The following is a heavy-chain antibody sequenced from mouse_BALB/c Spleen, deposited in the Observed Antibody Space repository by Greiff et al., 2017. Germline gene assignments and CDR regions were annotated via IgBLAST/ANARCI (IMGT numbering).Heavy chain of an antibody. J-gene: IGHJ3*01. CDR3: TREAAARATAWFAY. D-gene: IGHD3-1*01. V-gene: IGHV1-5*01. Sequence: VQLQQSGTVLARPGASVKMSCKASGYTFTSYWMHWVKQRPGQGLEWIGAIYHGNSDTSYNQKFKGKAKLTAVTSTSTAYMELSSLTNEDSAVYYCTREAAARATAWFAYWGQGTLVTVSA. CDR2: IYHGNSDT. CDR1: GYTFTSYW.